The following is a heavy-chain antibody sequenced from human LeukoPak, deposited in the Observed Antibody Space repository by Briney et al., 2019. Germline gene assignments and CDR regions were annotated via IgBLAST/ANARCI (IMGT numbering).Heavy chain of an antibody. CDR1: GGSISSYY. J-gene: IGHJ4*02. CDR2: IYYSGST. V-gene: IGHV4-59*01. Sequence: SETLSLTCTVSGGSISSYYWSWIRQPPGKGLEWIGYIYYSGSTNYNPSLKSRVTISVDMSKNQFSLKLSSVTAADTAVYYCARAAAGYYFDYWGQGTLVTVSS. CDR3: ARAAAGYYFDY. D-gene: IGHD6-13*01.